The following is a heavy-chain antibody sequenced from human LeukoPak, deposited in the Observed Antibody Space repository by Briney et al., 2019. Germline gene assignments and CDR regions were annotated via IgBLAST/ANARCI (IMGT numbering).Heavy chain of an antibody. CDR1: GFTFSAYW. CDR3: ARVLPVASRDY. Sequence: GGSLRLSCAASGFTFSAYWMSRVRQAPGKGLEWVANIKQDGSDKFYVDSVKGRFTISRDNAKNSMYLQMNSLRAEDTAVYYCARVLPVASRDYWGQGTLVTVSS. J-gene: IGHJ4*02. CDR2: IKQDGSDK. V-gene: IGHV3-7*01. D-gene: IGHD2-2*01.